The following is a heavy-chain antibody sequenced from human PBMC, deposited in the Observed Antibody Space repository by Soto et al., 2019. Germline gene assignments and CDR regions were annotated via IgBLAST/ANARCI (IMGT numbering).Heavy chain of an antibody. V-gene: IGHV3-33*01. J-gene: IGHJ4*02. D-gene: IGHD2-2*01. CDR2: IWYDGSNK. CDR3: ARGGVVLVPAAIGYYFDY. CDR1: GFTFSSYG. Sequence: QVQVVESGGGVVQPGRSLRLSCAASGFTFSSYGMHWVRQAPGKGLEWVAVIWYDGSNKYYADSVKGRFTISRDNSKNTLYLQMNSLRAEDTAVYYCARGGVVLVPAAIGYYFDYWGQGTLVTVSS.